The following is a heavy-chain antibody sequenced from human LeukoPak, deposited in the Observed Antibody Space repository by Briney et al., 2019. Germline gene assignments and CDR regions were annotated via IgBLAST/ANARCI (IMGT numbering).Heavy chain of an antibody. J-gene: IGHJ6*02. Sequence: SETLSLTCTVSGGSISSYYWSWIRQPPGKGLEWIGYICYSGSTNYNPSLKSRVTISVDTSKNQFSLKLSSVTAADTAVYYCASGRQQLAHYGMDVWGQGTTITVSS. V-gene: IGHV4-59*01. CDR1: GGSISSYY. CDR2: ICYSGST. D-gene: IGHD6-13*01. CDR3: ASGRQQLAHYGMDV.